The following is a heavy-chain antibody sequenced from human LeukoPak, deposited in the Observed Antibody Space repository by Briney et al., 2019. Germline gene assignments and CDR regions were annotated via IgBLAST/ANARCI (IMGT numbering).Heavy chain of an antibody. Sequence: GASVKVSCKASGYTFTSYDINWVRQATGQGLEWMGWMNPNSGNTGYAQKFQGRVTMTRNTSISTAYMELSSLRSEDTAVYYCARGLQGGSYYRSEFDYWGQGTLVTVSS. V-gene: IGHV1-8*01. CDR1: GYTFTSYD. CDR2: MNPNSGNT. J-gene: IGHJ4*02. CDR3: ARGLQGGSYYRSEFDY. D-gene: IGHD1-26*01.